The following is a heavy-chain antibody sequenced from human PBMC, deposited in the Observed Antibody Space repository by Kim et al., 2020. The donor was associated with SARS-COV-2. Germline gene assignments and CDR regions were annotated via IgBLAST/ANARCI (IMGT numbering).Heavy chain of an antibody. D-gene: IGHD2-21*01. CDR3: AKESSSREIAEVPAVVSFDH. V-gene: IGHV3-23*01. CDR1: GFNLRGSA. CDR2: VSAMGSYT. Sequence: GGSLRLSCEASGFNLRGSAMGWVRQAPGKGLEWVASVSAMGSYTPYGDSVKGRFTISRDNSRNTLYLHMYRLMAEDTAIYYCAKESSSREIAEVPAVVSFDHLGQGTLVTVS. J-gene: IGHJ4*02.